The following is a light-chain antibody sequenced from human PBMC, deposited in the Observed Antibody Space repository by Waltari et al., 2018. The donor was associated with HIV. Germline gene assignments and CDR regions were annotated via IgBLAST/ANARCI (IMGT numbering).Light chain of an antibody. CDR1: QSISTY. J-gene: IGKJ4*01. Sequence: DIQMTQSPSSLSASVGDRVTITCRASQSISTYLNWYQQKPGKAPQLLIYAASNLQSGVPSRFSSSGSRTEFTLTISSLQREDFATYYCQQSYSIPLTFGGGTKVEIK. V-gene: IGKV1-39*01. CDR3: QQSYSIPLT. CDR2: AAS.